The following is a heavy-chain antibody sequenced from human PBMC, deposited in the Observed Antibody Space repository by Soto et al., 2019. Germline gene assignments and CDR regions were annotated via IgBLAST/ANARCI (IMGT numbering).Heavy chain of an antibody. V-gene: IGHV1-69*01. D-gene: IGHD4-4*01. J-gene: IGHJ6*02. Sequence: QVQLVQSGAEVKKPGSSVKVSCKASGGTLSSYAISWVRPAPGQGLEWMGGIIPIFGTANYAQKFQGRVTITAEESTATACMELSSLRSADTAVYYCARGGAVTTCYYYNGMDVWGQGSTVTVSS. CDR3: ARGGAVTTCYYYNGMDV. CDR2: IIPIFGTA. CDR1: GGTLSSYA.